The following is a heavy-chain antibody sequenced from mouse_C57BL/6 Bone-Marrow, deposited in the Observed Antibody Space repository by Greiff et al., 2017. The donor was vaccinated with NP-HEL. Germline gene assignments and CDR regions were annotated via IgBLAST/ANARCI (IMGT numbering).Heavy chain of an antibody. J-gene: IGHJ4*01. CDR3: ARYDYDGFYAMDY. Sequence: QVQLKQPGAELVMPGASVKLSCKASGYTFTSYWMHWVKQRPGQGLEWIGEIDPSDSYTNYNQKFKGKSTLTVDKSSSTAYMQLSSLTSEDSAVYYCARYDYDGFYAMDYWGQGTSVTVSS. CDR1: GYTFTSYW. CDR2: IDPSDSYT. D-gene: IGHD2-4*01. V-gene: IGHV1-69*01.